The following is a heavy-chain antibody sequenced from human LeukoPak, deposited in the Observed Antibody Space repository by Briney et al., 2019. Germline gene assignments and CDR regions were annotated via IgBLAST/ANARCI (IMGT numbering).Heavy chain of an antibody. Sequence: ASVKVSCKASGYTFTSYGISWVRQAPGQGLEWMGWISAYNGNTNYAQKLQGRVTMTTDTSTSTAYMELRSLRSDDTAVYYCAREPIVGATKDAFDIWGQGTMVTVSS. CDR1: GYTFTSYG. CDR2: ISAYNGNT. V-gene: IGHV1-18*01. D-gene: IGHD1-26*01. J-gene: IGHJ3*02. CDR3: AREPIVGATKDAFDI.